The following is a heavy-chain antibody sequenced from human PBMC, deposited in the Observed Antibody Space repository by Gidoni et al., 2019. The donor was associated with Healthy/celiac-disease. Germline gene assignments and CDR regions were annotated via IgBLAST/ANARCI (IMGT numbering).Heavy chain of an antibody. J-gene: IGHJ4*02. Sequence: QVQLVPSGAEVKKPGASVKVSCKASGYPFTSYGIRWVRQAPGQGLEWMGWISAYNGNTNYAQKLQGRVTMTTDTSTSTAYMELRSLRSDDTAVYYCARAQACLYSSSCGNADYWGQGTLVTVSS. CDR3: ARAQACLYSSSCGNADY. D-gene: IGHD6-13*01. V-gene: IGHV1-18*04. CDR1: GYPFTSYG. CDR2: ISAYNGNT.